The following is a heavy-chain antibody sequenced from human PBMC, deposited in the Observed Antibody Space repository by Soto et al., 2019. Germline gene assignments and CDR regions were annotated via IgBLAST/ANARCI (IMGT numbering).Heavy chain of an antibody. CDR3: ARAPHIAAAGNFDY. D-gene: IGHD6-13*01. J-gene: IGHJ4*02. CDR1: GGTFSSYA. Sequence: SVKFTCKAPGGTFSSYAISLVRQAPGQGLEWMGGIIPIFGTANYAQKFQGRVTITADESTSTAYMDLRSLRSEDTAVYYCARAPHIAAAGNFDYWGQGTLVTVSS. V-gene: IGHV1-69*13. CDR2: IIPIFGTA.